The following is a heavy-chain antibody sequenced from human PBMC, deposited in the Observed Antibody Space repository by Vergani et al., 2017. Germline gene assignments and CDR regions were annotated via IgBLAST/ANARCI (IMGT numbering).Heavy chain of an antibody. J-gene: IGHJ6*03. CDR2: IYYSGST. CDR1: GGSINSGGFY. CDR3: AGSGADFGSGSIPHYYMDV. Sequence: QVQLQESGPGLVKPSQTLSLTCTVSGGSINSGGFYWSWIRQHPGKGLEWIGYIYYSGSTYYSPSLKSRVTISVDTSKNQFSLKLTSVTAADTAVYYCAGSGADFGSGSIPHYYMDVWGKGTTVTVSS. D-gene: IGHD3-3*01. V-gene: IGHV4-31*03.